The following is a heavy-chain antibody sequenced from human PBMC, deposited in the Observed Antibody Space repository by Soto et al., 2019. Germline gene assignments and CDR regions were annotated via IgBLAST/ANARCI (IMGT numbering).Heavy chain of an antibody. CDR1: GFTFSSYA. D-gene: IGHD2-8*01. CDR2: ISGSGGST. V-gene: IGHV3-23*01. J-gene: IGHJ4*02. Sequence: GGSMRLSCAASGFTFSSYAMSWVRQAPGKGLEWVSAISGSGGSTYYADSVKGRFTISRDNSKNTLYLQMNSLRAEDTAVYYCAKAPDIVLMVYAPGAFDYWGQGTLVTVSS. CDR3: AKAPDIVLMVYAPGAFDY.